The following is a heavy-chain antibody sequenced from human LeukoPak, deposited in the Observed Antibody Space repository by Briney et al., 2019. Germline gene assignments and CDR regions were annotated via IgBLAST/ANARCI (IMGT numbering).Heavy chain of an antibody. CDR1: GGSISSYY. V-gene: IGHV4-59*01. J-gene: IGHJ4*02. CDR2: IYYSGRT. Sequence: SETLSLTCTVSGGSISSYYWSWVGQPPGKGLEWSGYIYYSGRTNYNPSLTSRGTISLDTSKTQFSLKLSSVTAADTAVYYCASTGYSSGWYFNYWGQGTLVPVSS. D-gene: IGHD6-19*01. CDR3: ASTGYSSGWYFNY.